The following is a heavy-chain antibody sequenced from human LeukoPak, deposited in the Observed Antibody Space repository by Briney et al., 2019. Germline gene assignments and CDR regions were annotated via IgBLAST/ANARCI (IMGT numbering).Heavy chain of an antibody. CDR3: ARGDIYGSGSYYPDY. J-gene: IGHJ4*02. D-gene: IGHD3-10*01. CDR2: IIPIFGTA. CDR1: GGTFSSYA. V-gene: IGHV1-69*01. Sequence: GASVKVSCKASGGTFSSYAISWVRQAPGQGLEWMGGIIPIFGTANYAQKFQGRVTITADESTSTAYMELSSLRSEDTAVYYCARGDIYGSGSYYPDYWGQGTLVTVSS.